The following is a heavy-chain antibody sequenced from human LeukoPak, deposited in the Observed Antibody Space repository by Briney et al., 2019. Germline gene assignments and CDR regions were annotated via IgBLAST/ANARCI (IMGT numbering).Heavy chain of an antibody. CDR3: ASDYYGSGSYYSPNY. Sequence: GGSLRLSCAASGFTVSSNYMSWVRQAPGKGLEWVSAISGSGGSTYYADSVKGRFTISRDNSKNTLYLQMNSLRAEDTAVYYCASDYYGSGSYYSPNYWGQGTLVTVSS. CDR2: ISGSGGST. J-gene: IGHJ4*02. V-gene: IGHV3-23*01. D-gene: IGHD3-10*01. CDR1: GFTVSSNY.